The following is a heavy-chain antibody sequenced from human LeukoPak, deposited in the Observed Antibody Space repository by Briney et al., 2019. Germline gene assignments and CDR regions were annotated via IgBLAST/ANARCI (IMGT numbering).Heavy chain of an antibody. Sequence: LSETLSLTCTVSGDSITSSGYYWGWTRQPPGKGLEWIGIIHFSGTTYYNPSLKSRVTISVDTSKNQFSLKVTSVTAADTAVYYCARFRGVVSSSLLDFWGQGTLVTVSS. CDR1: GDSITSSGYY. J-gene: IGHJ4*02. CDR3: ARFRGVVSSSLLDF. CDR2: IHFSGTT. V-gene: IGHV4-39*01. D-gene: IGHD3-10*01.